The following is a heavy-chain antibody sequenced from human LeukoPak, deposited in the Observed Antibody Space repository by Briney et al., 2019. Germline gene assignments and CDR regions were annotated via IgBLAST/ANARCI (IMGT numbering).Heavy chain of an antibody. Sequence: PVGALRASRSASGLSFGMYAMGRARQAPALGVEWGSAISGSGGATYYADALQGRFSIYRVNSKNTLYLQMKSLRAEDTAVYFCAKDEIDFSSGNPTYCGYWGQGILVTVSS. CDR3: AKDEIDFSSGNPTYCGY. CDR1: GLSFGMYA. CDR2: ISGSGGAT. J-gene: IGHJ4*02. V-gene: IGHV3-23*01. D-gene: IGHD3-3*01.